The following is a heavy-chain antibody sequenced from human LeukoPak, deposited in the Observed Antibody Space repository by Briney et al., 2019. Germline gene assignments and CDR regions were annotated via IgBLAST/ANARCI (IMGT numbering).Heavy chain of an antibody. CDR2: INPSGGST. CDR3: AKYGLSPYFDY. V-gene: IGHV1-46*01. Sequence: ASVKVSCKASGYTFSGYYMHWVRQAPGQGLEWMGIINPSGGSTSNAQKFQGRVTMTRDMSTSTVYMELSSLTSEDMAIYYCAKYGLSPYFDYWGQGTLVTVSS. CDR1: GYTFSGYY. D-gene: IGHD4-17*01. J-gene: IGHJ4*02.